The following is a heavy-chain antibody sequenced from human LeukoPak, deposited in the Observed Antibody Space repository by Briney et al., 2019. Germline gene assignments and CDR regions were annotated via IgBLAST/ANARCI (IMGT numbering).Heavy chain of an antibody. J-gene: IGHJ4*02. D-gene: IGHD7-27*01. V-gene: IGHV1-46*01. CDR1: GYTFVNYY. Sequence: ASVTVSCTASGYTFVNYYIHWVRQAPGQGLEWMGLINPGGGSTTYSQKFQGRVTMTRDTSTSTVYMELNSLRFEDTAVYYCARARTGDSDYWGQGTLVTVSS. CDR3: ARARTGDSDY. CDR2: INPGGGST.